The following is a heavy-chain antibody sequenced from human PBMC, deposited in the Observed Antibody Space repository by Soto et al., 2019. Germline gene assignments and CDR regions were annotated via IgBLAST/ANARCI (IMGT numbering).Heavy chain of an antibody. V-gene: IGHV3-33*01. CDR1: GFTFSSYG. CDR3: ARDRGSDDPIDY. Sequence: QVQLVESGGGVVQPERSLTLSCAASGFTFSSYGMHWLRQAPGKGLEWVAVIWHDGMNKYYADSVRGRFTISRDNSKNTLYLQMNSLRAEDTAVYYCARDRGSDDPIDYWGQGTLVTVSS. CDR2: IWHDGMNK. D-gene: IGHD3-10*01. J-gene: IGHJ4*02.